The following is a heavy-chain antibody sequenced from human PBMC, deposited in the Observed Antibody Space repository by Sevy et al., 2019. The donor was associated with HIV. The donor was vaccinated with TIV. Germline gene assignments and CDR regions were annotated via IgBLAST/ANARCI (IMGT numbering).Heavy chain of an antibody. CDR3: ARDPYYHGSGSYLIRPAYYFDY. CDR2: INAGNGNT. J-gene: IGHJ4*02. Sequence: ASVKVSCKASGYTFTSYAMHWVRQAPGQRLEWMGWINAGNGNTKYSQKFQGRVTITRDTSASTAYMELSSLRSEDTAVYYCARDPYYHGSGSYLIRPAYYFDYWGQGTLVTVSS. CDR1: GYTFTSYA. D-gene: IGHD3-10*01. V-gene: IGHV1-3*01.